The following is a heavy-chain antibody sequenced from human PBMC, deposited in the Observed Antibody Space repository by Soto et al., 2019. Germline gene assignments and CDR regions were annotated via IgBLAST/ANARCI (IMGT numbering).Heavy chain of an antibody. CDR1: GGSISSGGYY. CDR3: ARDFRIAVAGNWFDP. J-gene: IGHJ5*02. CDR2: IYYSGST. Sequence: SETLSLTCTVSGGSISSGGYYWSWIRQHPGKGLEWIGYIYYSGSTYYNPSLKSRVTISVDTSKNQFSLKLSSVTAADTAVYYCARDFRIAVAGNWFDPWGQGTLVTVSS. D-gene: IGHD6-19*01. V-gene: IGHV4-31*03.